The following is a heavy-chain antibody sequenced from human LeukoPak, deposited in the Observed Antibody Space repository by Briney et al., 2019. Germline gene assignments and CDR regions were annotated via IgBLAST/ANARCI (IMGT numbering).Heavy chain of an antibody. CDR2: IIPIFGTA. J-gene: IGHJ4*02. D-gene: IGHD1-20*01. CDR3: AREVGFNWNDQNFDY. CDR1: GGTFSSYA. Sequence: GASVKVSCKASGGTFSSYAISWVRQAPGQGLEWMGGIIPIFGTANYAQKFQGRVTITADESTSTAYMELRSLRADDTAVYYCAREVGFNWNDQNFDYWGQGTLVTVSS. V-gene: IGHV1-69*13.